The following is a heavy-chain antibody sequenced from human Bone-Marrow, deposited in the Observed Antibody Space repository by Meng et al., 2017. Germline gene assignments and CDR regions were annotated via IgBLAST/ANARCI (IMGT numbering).Heavy chain of an antibody. Sequence: QVQLVQSGSELKKPGASVKVSCKASGYTFTSYAMNWVRQAPGQGLEWMGWISAYNGNTNYAQKLQGRVTMTTDTSTSTAYMELRSLRSDDTAVYYCARGSPLYSSGYYTDDYWGQGTLVTASS. D-gene: IGHD3-22*01. CDR2: ISAYNGNT. CDR3: ARGSPLYSSGYYTDDY. J-gene: IGHJ4*02. CDR1: GYTFTSYA. V-gene: IGHV1-18*01.